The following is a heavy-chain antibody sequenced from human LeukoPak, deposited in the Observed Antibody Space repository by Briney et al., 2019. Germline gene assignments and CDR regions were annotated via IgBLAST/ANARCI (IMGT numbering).Heavy chain of an antibody. CDR2: IKKRSDGGTT. D-gene: IGHD3-9*01. J-gene: IGHJ3*01. V-gene: IGHV3-15*01. Sequence: AGGSLRLSCAASGFTFSSYAMSWVRQAPGKGLEWVGRIKKRSDGGTTDYAAPVKDRFIISRDDSQDTLYLQMNTLKTEDTAVYYCTRDWYHAFDFWGQGTVVTVSS. CDR3: TRDWYHAFDF. CDR1: GFTFSSYA.